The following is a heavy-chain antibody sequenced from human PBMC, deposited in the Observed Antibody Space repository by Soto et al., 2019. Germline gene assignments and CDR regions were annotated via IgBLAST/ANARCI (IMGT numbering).Heavy chain of an antibody. Sequence: QVQLVQSGAEVRKSGSSVKVSCKAAGGTFSDYALSWVRQAPGQGLEWMGGIIPMFATTNYAQKFQGRVTITAADSATTAHMQLSSLKSEDTAVYYCARRRAIGFSSTWNIYWYYNMDVWGPGTTVTVSS. J-gene: IGHJ6*02. D-gene: IGHD6-13*01. CDR2: IIPMFATT. V-gene: IGHV1-69*01. CDR3: ARRRAIGFSSTWNIYWYYNMDV. CDR1: GGTFSDYA.